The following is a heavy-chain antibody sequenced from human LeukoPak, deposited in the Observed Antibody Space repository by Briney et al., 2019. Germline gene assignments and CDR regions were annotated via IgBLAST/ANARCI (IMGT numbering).Heavy chain of an antibody. Sequence: ASETLSLTCAVSGASISSSYWSWIRQPPGKGLEYIGYIQHSDINYNPSLKSRVTMTLDTSKNQFSLKLTSVTAADTAIYYCTKVLRGYSGYGDWGQGTLVTVSS. CDR2: IQHSDI. D-gene: IGHD5-12*01. J-gene: IGHJ4*02. CDR1: GASISSSY. CDR3: TKVLRGYSGYGD. V-gene: IGHV4-59*01.